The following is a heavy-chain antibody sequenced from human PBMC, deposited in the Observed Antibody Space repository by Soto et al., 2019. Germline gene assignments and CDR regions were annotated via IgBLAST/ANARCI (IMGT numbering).Heavy chain of an antibody. Sequence: SETLSLTCAVYGGSFSGYYWSWIRQPPGKGLEWIGEINHSGSTNYNPSLKSRVTISVDTSKNQFSLKLSSVTAADTAVYYCARGYDHVWGSYPHYYYGMDVWGQGTTVTVSS. CDR2: INHSGST. J-gene: IGHJ6*02. V-gene: IGHV4-34*01. CDR3: ARGYDHVWGSYPHYYYGMDV. D-gene: IGHD3-16*02. CDR1: GGSFSGYY.